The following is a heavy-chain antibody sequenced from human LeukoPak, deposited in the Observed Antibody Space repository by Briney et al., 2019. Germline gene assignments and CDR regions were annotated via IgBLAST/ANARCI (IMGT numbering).Heavy chain of an antibody. D-gene: IGHD1-26*01. J-gene: IGHJ6*02. V-gene: IGHV3-43*02. CDR2: INADGGRT. Sequence: GGSLRLSCVASGFTLDAYAMHWVRQARGKGLEWVSHINADGGRTYYADSVKGRFTISRDNSKNSLYLEMTSLRAEDSALYYCGTWASYPGLDVWGRGTTVTVSS. CDR1: GFTLDAYA. CDR3: GTWASYPGLDV.